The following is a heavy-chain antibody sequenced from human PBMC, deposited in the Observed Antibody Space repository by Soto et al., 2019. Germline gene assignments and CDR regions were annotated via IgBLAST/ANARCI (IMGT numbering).Heavy chain of an antibody. CDR3: ALRSMAVVPEY. Sequence: QVQLQESGPGLVKPSETLSLTCAVSGDSISSYYGMWIRQPPGKGLESIGYLYYGRSANYNPSLRSRVTLSGDTSTNQCSLTLSSMTAADTAVYYCALRSMAVVPEYWGQGTLVTVSS. V-gene: IGHV4-59*01. J-gene: IGHJ4*02. D-gene: IGHD3-22*01. CDR2: LYYGRSA. CDR1: GDSISSYY.